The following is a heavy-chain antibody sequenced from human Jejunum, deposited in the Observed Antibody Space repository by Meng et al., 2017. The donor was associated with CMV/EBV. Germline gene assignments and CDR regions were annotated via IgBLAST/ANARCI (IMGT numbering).Heavy chain of an antibody. CDR1: GGYISIYF. D-gene: IGHD5-12*01. CDR2: SHYYEHT. V-gene: IGHV4-59*01. CDR3: ARGASGGFRFDY. Sequence: LHVAGPVLGKSSDTLSSHGTCFGGYISIYFWTWVRHPPGKRLEWIGHSHYYEHTDYHPSLNSRATISIDMSKNQFSLILRSVNAADTAVYYCARGASGGFRFDYWGQGTLVTVSS. J-gene: IGHJ4*02.